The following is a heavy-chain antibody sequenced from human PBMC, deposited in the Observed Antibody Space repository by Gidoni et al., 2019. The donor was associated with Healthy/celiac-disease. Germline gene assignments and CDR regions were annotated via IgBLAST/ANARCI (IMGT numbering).Heavy chain of an antibody. V-gene: IGHV3-9*01. CDR2: ISWNSVSI. Sequence: EVQLVESGGGLVQPGRSLRLSCAASGFTFDAYAMHWVRQAPGKGLELVSGISWNSVSIGYADSVKGRFTISRDNAKNSLYLQMNSLRAEDTALYYCAKDNSSGPYYYYGMDVWGQGTTVTVSS. J-gene: IGHJ6*02. D-gene: IGHD6-6*01. CDR3: AKDNSSGPYYYYGMDV. CDR1: GFTFDAYA.